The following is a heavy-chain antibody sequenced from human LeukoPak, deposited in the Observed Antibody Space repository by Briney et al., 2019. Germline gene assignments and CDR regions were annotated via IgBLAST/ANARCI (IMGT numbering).Heavy chain of an antibody. CDR3: ARDRLHYDSLTGYPAD. CDR1: GFTVSSDY. J-gene: IGHJ4*02. Sequence: GGSLRLSCADSGFTVSSDYMRWVRQAPGKGLEWVSVIYSGGSTHYADSVKGRFTISRDNSKNTLYLQMNSLRAEDTAVYYCARDRLHYDSLTGYPADWGQGTLVTVSS. CDR2: IYSGGST. V-gene: IGHV3-66*01. D-gene: IGHD3-9*01.